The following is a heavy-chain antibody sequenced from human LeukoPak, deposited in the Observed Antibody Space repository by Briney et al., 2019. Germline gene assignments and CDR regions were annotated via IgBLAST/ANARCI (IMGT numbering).Heavy chain of an antibody. Sequence: PSETLSLTCTVSGGSISIYYWSWIRQPPGKGLEWIGYIYYSGSTNYNPSLKSRVTISVDTSKNQFSLKLSSVTAADTAVYYCARQETSWVAFDIWGQGTMVTVSS. D-gene: IGHD1-26*01. CDR3: ARQETSWVAFDI. V-gene: IGHV4-59*08. CDR2: IYYSGST. CDR1: GGSISIYY. J-gene: IGHJ3*02.